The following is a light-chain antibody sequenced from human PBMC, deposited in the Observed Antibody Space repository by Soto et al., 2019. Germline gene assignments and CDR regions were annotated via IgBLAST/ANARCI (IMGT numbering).Light chain of an antibody. Sequence: EIVLTQSPGTLSLSPGERATLSCRASQSVSSSYLAWYQQEPGQAPRLLIYGASSRATGIPARFNGSGSGTEFTLTISSLQSEDFAVYYCQQYNNWPPYTFGQGTKVDIK. CDR3: QQYNNWPPYT. CDR2: GAS. V-gene: IGKV3-15*01. J-gene: IGKJ1*01. CDR1: QSVSSSY.